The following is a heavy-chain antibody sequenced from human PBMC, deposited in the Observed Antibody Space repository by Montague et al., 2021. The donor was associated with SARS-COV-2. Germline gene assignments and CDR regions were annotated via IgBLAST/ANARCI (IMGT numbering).Heavy chain of an antibody. CDR2: IYYSGST. J-gene: IGHJ5*02. CDR3: ASAVVVVAATPGGEGWFDP. CDR1: GGSISSSSYY. V-gene: IGHV4-39*01. Sequence: SETLSLTCTVSGGSISSSSYYWGWIRQPPGKGLEWIGSIYYSGSTYYNPSLKSRVTISVDTSKNQFSLKLSSVTAADTAVYYCASAVVVVAATPGGEGWFDPWGQGTLVTVSS. D-gene: IGHD2-15*01.